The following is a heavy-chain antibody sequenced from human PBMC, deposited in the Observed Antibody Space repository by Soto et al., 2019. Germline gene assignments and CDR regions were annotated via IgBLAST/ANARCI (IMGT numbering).Heavy chain of an antibody. Sequence: ASVKVSCKASGYTFTDYYVRWVRQAPGQGLEWMGWINPNSGGTKSAQKFQGRVTMTRDTSISTAYMELSRLRSDDTAVYYCARRKGDYYDSSGYHYYFDYWGQGTLVTVSS. CDR2: INPNSGGT. CDR3: ARRKGDYYDSSGYHYYFDY. V-gene: IGHV1-2*02. J-gene: IGHJ4*02. CDR1: GYTFTDYY. D-gene: IGHD3-22*01.